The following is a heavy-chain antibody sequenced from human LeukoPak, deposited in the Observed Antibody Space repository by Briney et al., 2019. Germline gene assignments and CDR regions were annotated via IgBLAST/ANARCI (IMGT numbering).Heavy chain of an antibody. Sequence: KASETLSLTCAVYGGSFSGYYWSWIRQPPGKGLEWIGEINHSGSTNYNPSLKSRVTISVDTSKNQFSLKLSSVTAADTAVYYCARDRPITMVRGVIIRFDYWGQGTLVTVSS. J-gene: IGHJ4*02. V-gene: IGHV4-34*01. CDR3: ARDRPITMVRGVIIRFDY. CDR1: GGSFSGYY. D-gene: IGHD3-10*01. CDR2: INHSGST.